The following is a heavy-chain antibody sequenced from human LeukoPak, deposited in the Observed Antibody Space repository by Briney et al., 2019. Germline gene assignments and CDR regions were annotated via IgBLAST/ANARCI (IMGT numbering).Heavy chain of an antibody. D-gene: IGHD2-2*01. J-gene: IGHJ4*02. Sequence: SETLSLTCAVSGGSISTYYWSWIRQPPGKGLEWIATIYYSGSTYYDPSLKSRVTIPVDTSKNQFSLKLKSVTAADTGVYYCARRRGLSAAMDYWGQGTLFTVSS. CDR1: GGSISTYY. CDR3: ARRRGLSAAMDY. CDR2: IYYSGST. V-gene: IGHV4-59*04.